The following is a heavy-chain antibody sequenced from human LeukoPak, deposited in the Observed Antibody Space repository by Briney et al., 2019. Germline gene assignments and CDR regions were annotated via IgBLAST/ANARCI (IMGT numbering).Heavy chain of an antibody. CDR3: ARLWSTSCKGGSCPHQPNY. J-gene: IGHJ4*02. D-gene: IGHD2-15*01. CDR1: GGSISSSAYH. CDR2: INYGGNT. V-gene: IGHV4-39*01. Sequence: PSETLSLTCTVSGGSISSSAYHWGWIRQPPGKGLEWIGTINYGGNTYYNLSLKSRVIIFLDTTKNQFSLKLSSVTAADTAVYYCARLWSTSCKGGSCPHQPNYWGQGTRVTVPS.